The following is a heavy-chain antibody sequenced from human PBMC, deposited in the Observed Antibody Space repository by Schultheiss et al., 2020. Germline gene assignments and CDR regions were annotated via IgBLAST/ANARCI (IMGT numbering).Heavy chain of an antibody. CDR1: GFTFSSYA. CDR2: ISGSGGST. CDR3: AKGQTRWFGELNDY. V-gene: IGHV3-23*01. D-gene: IGHD3-10*01. Sequence: GGSLRLSCAASGFTFSSYAMHWVRQAPGKGLEWVSAISGSGGSTYYADSVKGRFTISRDNSKNTLYLQMNSLRAEDTAVYYCAKGQTRWFGELNDYWGQGTLVTVSS. J-gene: IGHJ4*02.